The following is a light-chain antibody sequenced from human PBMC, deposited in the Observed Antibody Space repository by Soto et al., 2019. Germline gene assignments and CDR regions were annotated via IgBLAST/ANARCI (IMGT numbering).Light chain of an antibody. CDR3: KQYNNWPLT. J-gene: IGKJ4*01. CDR2: GAS. Sequence: EIVMTQSPATLSVSPGERATLSCRASQSVSSNLAWYQQKPGQAPRLLIYGASTRATGIPARFSGSGSGTEFTLNISSLQSEDFAVSYCKQYNNWPLTFGGGTKVETK. V-gene: IGKV3-15*01. CDR1: QSVSSN.